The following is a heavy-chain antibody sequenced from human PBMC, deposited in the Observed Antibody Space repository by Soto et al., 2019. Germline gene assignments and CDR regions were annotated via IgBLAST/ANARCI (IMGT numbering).Heavy chain of an antibody. D-gene: IGHD3-9*01. J-gene: IGHJ4*02. CDR2: IYYSGST. CDR1: GGSISSGGYY. Sequence: SETLSLTCTVSGGSISSGGYYWSWIRQHPGKGLEWIGYIYYSGSTYYNPSLKSRVTISVDTSKNQFSLKLSSVTAADTAVYYCARESSLTMKKGGYDILTGYRYFDYWGQGTLVTVSS. V-gene: IGHV4-31*03. CDR3: ARESSLTMKKGGYDILTGYRYFDY.